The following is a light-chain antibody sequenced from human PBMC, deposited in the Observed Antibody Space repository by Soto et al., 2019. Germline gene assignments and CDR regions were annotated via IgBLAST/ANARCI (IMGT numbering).Light chain of an antibody. CDR2: DVS. V-gene: IGKV1-5*01. CDR1: QSIGTW. J-gene: IGKJ1*01. CDR3: QQYDNSRT. Sequence: DVQMTQSPSTLSASVGDRVTITCRASQSIGTWLAWNHQKPGGAPRLLIYDVSNLESGVPSRFSGSGSGPEFTLTISSLQPEDFGIYYCQQYDNSRTFGQGTKVDLK.